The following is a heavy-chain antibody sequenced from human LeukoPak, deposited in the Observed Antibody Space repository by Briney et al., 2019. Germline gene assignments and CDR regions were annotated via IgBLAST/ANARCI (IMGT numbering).Heavy chain of an antibody. V-gene: IGHV1-18*01. J-gene: IGHJ3*02. CDR3: ARDHLWFGESSMGAFDI. Sequence: ASVKVSCKASGYTFTSYGISWVRQAPGQGLEWMGWISAYNGNTNYAQKLQGRVTMTTDTSTSTAYMELRSLRSDDTAVYYCARDHLWFGESSMGAFDIWGQGTMVTVSS. D-gene: IGHD3-10*01. CDR1: GYTFTSYG. CDR2: ISAYNGNT.